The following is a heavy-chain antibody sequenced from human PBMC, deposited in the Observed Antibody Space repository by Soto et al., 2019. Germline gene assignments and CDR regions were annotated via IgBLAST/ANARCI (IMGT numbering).Heavy chain of an antibody. D-gene: IGHD1-26*01. V-gene: IGHV3-23*01. Sequence: EVQLLASGGGLVQPGGSLRLSCAASGFTFSSCAMSWVRQAPGKGLEWVSAISISGGSTYYADSVKGRFTISTDNSKNTLYLQMNSLRAEDTAVYYCAKGLEWELPRDYWGQGTLVTVSS. CDR3: AKGLEWELPRDY. CDR1: GFTFSSCA. J-gene: IGHJ4*02. CDR2: ISISGGST.